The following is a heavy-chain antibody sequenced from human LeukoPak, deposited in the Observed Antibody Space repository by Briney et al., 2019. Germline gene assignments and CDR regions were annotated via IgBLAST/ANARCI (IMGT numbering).Heavy chain of an antibody. V-gene: IGHV1-46*01. Sequence: GASVKVSCKASGYTFPSYFMHWVRQAPGQGLEWMGMIYPRDGSTSYAQKFQGRVTVTRDTSTSTVHMEPSGLRSEDTAVYYCARDQEGFDYWGQGTLVTVSS. CDR1: GYTFPSYF. CDR2: IYPRDGST. CDR3: ARDQEGFDY. J-gene: IGHJ4*02.